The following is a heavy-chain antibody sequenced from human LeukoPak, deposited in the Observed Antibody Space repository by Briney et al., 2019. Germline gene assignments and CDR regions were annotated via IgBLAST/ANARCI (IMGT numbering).Heavy chain of an antibody. CDR1: GFTFSNAW. Sequence: GGSLRLSCADSGFTFSNAWMSWVRQAPGKGLERVANINQDGSKTYYVDSVKGGLTISRDNATKSLYLQMNRLRAAGTDVYYSAGSWSPYDAFDIWGQGTMVTVSS. V-gene: IGHV3-7*01. CDR2: INQDGSKT. CDR3: AGSWSPYDAFDI. J-gene: IGHJ3*02. D-gene: IGHD6-13*01.